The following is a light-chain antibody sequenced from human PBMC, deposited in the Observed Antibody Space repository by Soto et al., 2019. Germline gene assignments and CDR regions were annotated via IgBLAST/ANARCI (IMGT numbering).Light chain of an antibody. J-gene: IGKJ3*01. CDR2: AAS. V-gene: IGKV1-17*01. CDR1: QDISND. Sequence: DIQMTQSPSSLSASVGDRVTITCRASQDISNDLGWYQQKPGKAPKRLIFAASRLQIGVPSRFSGSGSGTEFTLTISSLQPEYFATYYCLQHNSIPFTFGPGTKVDI. CDR3: LQHNSIPFT.